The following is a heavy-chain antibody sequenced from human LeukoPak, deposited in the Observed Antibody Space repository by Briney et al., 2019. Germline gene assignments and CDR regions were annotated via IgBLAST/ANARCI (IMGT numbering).Heavy chain of an antibody. J-gene: IGHJ6*04. Sequence: ASVKVSCKASGGTFSSYAISWVRQAPGQGLEWMGGIIPIFGTANYAQKFQGRVTITADESTSTAYTELSSLRSEDTAVYYCARGQQQLPDYYYYGMDVWGKGTTVTVSS. CDR3: ARGQQQLPDYYYYGMDV. V-gene: IGHV1-69*13. CDR1: GGTFSSYA. D-gene: IGHD6-13*01. CDR2: IIPIFGTA.